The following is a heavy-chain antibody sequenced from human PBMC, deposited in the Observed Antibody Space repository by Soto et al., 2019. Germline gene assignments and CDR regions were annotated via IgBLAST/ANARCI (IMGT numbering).Heavy chain of an antibody. CDR3: ARAPAGEAYFDL. J-gene: IGHJ4*02. D-gene: IGHD2-2*01. V-gene: IGHV3-13*01. Sequence: PGAPLSLSRAASGFTYRQYGLHWVRQPAGKGRRWVPGVGVEGDAHYPDHGKSRFTISRENAKNSLYLRMNSLRDGDTAVYYCARAPAGEAYFDLWRQGT. CDR2: VGVEGDA. CDR1: GFTYRQYG.